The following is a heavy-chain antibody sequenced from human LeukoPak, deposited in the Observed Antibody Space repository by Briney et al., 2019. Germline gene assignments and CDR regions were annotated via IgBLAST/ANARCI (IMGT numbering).Heavy chain of an antibody. V-gene: IGHV4-38-2*01. CDR1: GYSISSGYY. CDR2: IYHSGST. Sequence: PSETLSLTCAVSGYSISSGYYWGWIRQPPAKGLEWLGSIYHSGSTYYNPSLKSRVTISVDTSKDQFSLKLSSVTAADTAVYYCASQSVGSWSGYYHFDYWGQGTLVTVSS. D-gene: IGHD3-3*01. J-gene: IGHJ4*02. CDR3: ASQSVGSWSGYYHFDY.